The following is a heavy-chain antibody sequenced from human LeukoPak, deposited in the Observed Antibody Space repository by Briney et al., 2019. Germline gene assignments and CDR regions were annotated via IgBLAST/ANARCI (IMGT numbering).Heavy chain of an antibody. CDR2: IYYSGST. D-gene: IGHD3-3*01. CDR3: ARQVYDFWSGYYLPDDP. CDR1: GGSISSSSYY. Sequence: SETLSLTCTVSGGSISSSSYYWGWIRQPPGKGLEWIGSIYYSGSTYYNPSLKSRVTISVDTSKNQFSLKLCSVNAADTAVYYCARQVYDFWSGYYLPDDPWGQGTLVTVSS. J-gene: IGHJ5*02. V-gene: IGHV4-39*01.